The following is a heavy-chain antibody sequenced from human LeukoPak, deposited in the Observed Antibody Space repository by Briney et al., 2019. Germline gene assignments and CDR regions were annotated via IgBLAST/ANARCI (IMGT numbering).Heavy chain of an antibody. Sequence: PSETLSLTCTVSGGSISSYYWSWIRQPPGKGLEWIGYIYYSGSTNYNPSLKSRVTISVDTSKNQFSLKLSSVTAADTAVYYCAIGGYSSAPGYWGQGTLVTVSS. D-gene: IGHD5-18*01. V-gene: IGHV4-59*01. J-gene: IGHJ4*02. CDR1: GGSISSYY. CDR2: IYYSGST. CDR3: AIGGYSSAPGY.